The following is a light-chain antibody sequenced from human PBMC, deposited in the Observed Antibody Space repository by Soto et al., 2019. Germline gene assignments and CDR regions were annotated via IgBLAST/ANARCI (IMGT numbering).Light chain of an antibody. Sequence: VGMSQALGTLVVYKGERATLSCRASQTINSGYLAWYQQKPGQAPRLLIYGASSRATGVPDRFSGSGSGTDFTLSFCRREPEDLAGYSGQPSRIWTFCQVTKVDVK. CDR3: QPSRIWT. CDR1: QTINSGY. CDR2: GAS. V-gene: IGKV3D-20*02. J-gene: IGKJ1*01.